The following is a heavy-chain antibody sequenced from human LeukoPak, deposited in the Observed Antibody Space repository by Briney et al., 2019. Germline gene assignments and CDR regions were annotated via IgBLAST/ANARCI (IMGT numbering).Heavy chain of an antibody. CDR1: GFTLTSGW. V-gene: IGHV3-74*01. Sequence: PGRSLRLFCPPSGFTLTSGWMDAVCQVPGKGLVWVSRINTDGRSTTYADSVNGRFTISRDNTENTLYLQMSSLRAEDTAVYYCAREWKKTGAFDHWGQGTLVTVSS. CDR3: AREWKKTGAFDH. J-gene: IGHJ4*02. CDR2: INTDGRST. D-gene: IGHD1-1*01.